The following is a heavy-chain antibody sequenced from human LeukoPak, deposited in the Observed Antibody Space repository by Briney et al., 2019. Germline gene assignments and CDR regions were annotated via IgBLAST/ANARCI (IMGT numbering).Heavy chain of an antibody. Sequence: PSETLSLTCTVSGGSISSSSYYWGWIRQPPGKGLEWIGSIYYSGSTYYNPSLKSRVTMSVDTSKNQFSLKLSSVTAADTAVYYCARDSGGGNSYDYYYYYGMDVWGQGTTVTVSS. J-gene: IGHJ6*02. CDR1: GGSISSSSYY. V-gene: IGHV4-39*07. CDR3: ARDSGGGNSYDYYYYYGMDV. CDR2: IYYSGST. D-gene: IGHD4-23*01.